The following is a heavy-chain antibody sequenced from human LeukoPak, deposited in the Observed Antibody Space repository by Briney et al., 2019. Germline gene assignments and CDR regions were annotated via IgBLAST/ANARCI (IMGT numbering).Heavy chain of an antibody. D-gene: IGHD3-3*01. CDR2: IYYSGST. Sequence: SETLSLICTVSGGSISSYYWSWIRQPPGKGLEWIGYIYYSGSTNYNPSLKSRVTISEDTSKNQFSLKLSSVTAADTAVYYCARAFRGIFGVFEAFDIWGQGTMVTVSS. V-gene: IGHV4-59*08. CDR1: GGSISSYY. J-gene: IGHJ3*02. CDR3: ARAFRGIFGVFEAFDI.